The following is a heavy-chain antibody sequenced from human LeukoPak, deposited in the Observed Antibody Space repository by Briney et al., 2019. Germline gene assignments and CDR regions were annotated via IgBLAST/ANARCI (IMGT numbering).Heavy chain of an antibody. J-gene: IGHJ5*02. Sequence: SETLSLTCTVPGGSISSYYWSWIRQPPGKGLEWIGRIHGSGGINYSPSLKSRVTISLDESRNQISLRLKSVTAADTAVYYCARGTDYGNGDLYHWGQGLLVTVSS. V-gene: IGHV4-4*07. CDR3: ARGTDYGNGDLYH. D-gene: IGHD4-11*01. CDR2: IHGSGGI. CDR1: GGSISSYY.